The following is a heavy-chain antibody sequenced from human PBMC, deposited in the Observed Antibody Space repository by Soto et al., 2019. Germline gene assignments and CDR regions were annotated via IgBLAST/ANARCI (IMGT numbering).Heavy chain of an antibody. CDR3: AGLLDSWGEPHYFDS. Sequence: TGESLKISCQTSGYTFSSNWIGWVRQMPGKGLEWMGFIYPGDSETRYSPSFQGQVTISADRSFSTAYLQWTSLQASDTAMYYCAGLLDSWGEPHYFDSWGQGTMVTVSS. V-gene: IGHV5-51*01. J-gene: IGHJ4*02. CDR2: IYPGDSET. CDR1: GYTFSSNW. D-gene: IGHD3-16*01.